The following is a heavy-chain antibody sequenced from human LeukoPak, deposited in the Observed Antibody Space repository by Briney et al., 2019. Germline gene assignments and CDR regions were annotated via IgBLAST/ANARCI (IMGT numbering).Heavy chain of an antibody. V-gene: IGHV4-59*01. CDR3: ARDLRGGRTGYAFDI. Sequence: SETLSLTCTVSARSISNYYRRWSRQPPGKGLEWIGYIYYSGSTNYNPSLRSRVTISIDTSKNQFSLRLSSVTAADTAVYYCARDLRGGRTGYAFDIWGQGTVVTVSP. CDR2: IYYSGST. D-gene: IGHD1-14*01. J-gene: IGHJ3*02. CDR1: ARSISNYY.